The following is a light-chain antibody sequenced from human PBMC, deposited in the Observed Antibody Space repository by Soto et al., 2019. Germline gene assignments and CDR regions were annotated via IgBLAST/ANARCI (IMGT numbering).Light chain of an antibody. CDR2: GNS. V-gene: IGLV1-40*01. J-gene: IGLJ3*02. Sequence: QSVLTQPPSVSGAPGQRVTISCTGSSSNIGAGYDVHWYQQLPGTAPKLLIYGNSNRPSGVPDRFSGSKSGTSASLAITGLQAEDEADSYCQSYDSRLSGWVFGGGTKVTVL. CDR1: SSNIGAGYD. CDR3: QSYDSRLSGWV.